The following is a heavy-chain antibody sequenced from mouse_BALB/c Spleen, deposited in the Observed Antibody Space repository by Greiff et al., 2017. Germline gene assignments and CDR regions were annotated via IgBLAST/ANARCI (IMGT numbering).Heavy chain of an antibody. V-gene: IGHV1S22*01. J-gene: IGHJ3*01. D-gene: IGHD4-1*01. Sequence: LQQPGSELVRPGASVKLSCKASGYTFTSYWMHWVKQRPGQGLEWIGNIYPGSGSTNYDEKFKSKATLTVDTSSSTAYMQLSSLTSEDSAVYYCARDGLGRWFAYWGQGTLVTVSA. CDR3: ARDGLGRWFAY. CDR2: IYPGSGST. CDR1: GYTFTSYW.